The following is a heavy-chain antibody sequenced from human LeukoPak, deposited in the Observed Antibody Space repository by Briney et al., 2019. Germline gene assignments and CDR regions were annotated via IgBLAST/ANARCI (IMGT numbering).Heavy chain of an antibody. CDR1: GGSISTSSYY. CDR3: ASSYCSGGSCSLPWFDP. Sequence: SETLSLTCTVSGGSISTSSYYWGWIRQPPGKGLEWIGSIYYSGSTNYNPSLKSRVTISVDTSKNQFSVKLSSVTAADPAVYYCASSYCSGGSCSLPWFDPWGQGTLVTVSS. V-gene: IGHV4-39*01. J-gene: IGHJ5*02. CDR2: IYYSGST. D-gene: IGHD2-15*01.